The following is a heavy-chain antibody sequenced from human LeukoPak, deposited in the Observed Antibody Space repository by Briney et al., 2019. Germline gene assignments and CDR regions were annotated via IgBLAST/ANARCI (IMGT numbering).Heavy chain of an antibody. D-gene: IGHD4-23*01. Sequence: GRSLRLSCTASAFTVSNNYMTWLRQAPGKGLEWVSTIYSSGDTYSADSVKGRFSVSRDSFNNLLFLQMNNLTVEDTAVYYCARGYGGNYFDYWGQGTLVTVSS. V-gene: IGHV3-53*01. CDR1: AFTVSNNY. J-gene: IGHJ4*02. CDR3: ARGYGGNYFDY. CDR2: IYSSGDT.